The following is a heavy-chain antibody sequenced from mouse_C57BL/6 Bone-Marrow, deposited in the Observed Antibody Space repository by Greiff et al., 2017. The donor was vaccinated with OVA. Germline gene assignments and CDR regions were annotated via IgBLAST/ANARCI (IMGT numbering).Heavy chain of an antibody. J-gene: IGHJ3*01. D-gene: IGHD2-4*01. CDR1: GYTFTTYP. CDR2: FNPYNDDT. Sequence: VKLMESGAELVKPGASVKMSCKASGYTFTTYPIEWMKQNPGKSLEWIGNFNPYNDDTKSNEKFKGKATLTVEKSSSTVYLELSRLTSDDSAVYYCARPGDYDGDWFAYWGQGTLVTVSA. V-gene: IGHV1-47*01. CDR3: ARPGDYDGDWFAY.